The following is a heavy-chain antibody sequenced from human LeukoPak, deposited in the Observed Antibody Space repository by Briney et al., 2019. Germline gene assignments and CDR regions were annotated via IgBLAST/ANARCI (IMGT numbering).Heavy chain of an antibody. CDR2: IYPSGST. V-gene: IGHV4-61*02. CDR1: GDSISSGSFY. Sequence: PSETLSLTCSVSGDSISSGSFYWSWIRQPAGRGLEWIGRIYPSGSTNYNPSLKSRVSISVDTPKNQFSLELNSVTAADTAVYYCVRHGPYEYGSGMANRRRKWFDPWGQGTLVTVSS. D-gene: IGHD3-16*01. CDR3: VRHGPYEYGSGMANRRRKWFDP. J-gene: IGHJ5*02.